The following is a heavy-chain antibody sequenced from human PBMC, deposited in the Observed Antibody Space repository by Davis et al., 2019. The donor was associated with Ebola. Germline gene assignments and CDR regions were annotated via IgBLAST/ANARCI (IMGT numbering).Heavy chain of an antibody. Sequence: GGSLRLSCAASGFTFSGSAMHWVRQASGKGLEWVGRIRSKANSYATAYAASVKGRFTISRDDSKNMAFLQMDSLKPEDTAVYYCTALNGDYGVDVWGQGTTVTVSS. D-gene: IGHD7-27*01. J-gene: IGHJ6*02. CDR1: GFTFSGSA. V-gene: IGHV3-73*01. CDR3: TALNGDYGVDV. CDR2: IRSKANSYAT.